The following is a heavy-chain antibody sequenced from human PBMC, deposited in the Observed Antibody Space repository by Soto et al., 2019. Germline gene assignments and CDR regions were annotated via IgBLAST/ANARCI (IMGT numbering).Heavy chain of an antibody. CDR2: ISGSGGTT. V-gene: IGHV3-23*01. CDR3: ARDSHVGSGWQLTADY. Sequence: PGGSLRLSCAASGFTFSSYAMNWVRQVPGKGLEWVSSISGSGGTTHYADSVEGRITISRDNSKNTLYLQMNSLRAEDTAVYYCARDSHVGSGWQLTADYWGQGTLVTVSS. J-gene: IGHJ4*02. D-gene: IGHD6-19*01. CDR1: GFTFSSYA.